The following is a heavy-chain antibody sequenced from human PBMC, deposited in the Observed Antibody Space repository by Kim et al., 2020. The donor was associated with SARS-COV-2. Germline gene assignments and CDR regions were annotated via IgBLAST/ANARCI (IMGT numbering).Heavy chain of an antibody. V-gene: IGHV1-69*13. D-gene: IGHD6-19*01. CDR3: AREGEGIAVAGPSFDY. CDR2: IIPIFGTA. Sequence: SVKVSCEASGGTFSSYAISWVRQAPGQGLEWMGGIIPIFGTANYAQKFQGRVTITADESTSTAYMELSSLRSEDTAVYYCAREGEGIAVAGPSFDYWGQGTLVTVSS. CDR1: GGTFSSYA. J-gene: IGHJ4*02.